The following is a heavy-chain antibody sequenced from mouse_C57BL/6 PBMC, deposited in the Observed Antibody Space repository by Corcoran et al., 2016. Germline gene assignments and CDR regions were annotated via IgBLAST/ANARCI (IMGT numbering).Heavy chain of an antibody. CDR1: GYTFTTYG. J-gene: IGHJ2*01. D-gene: IGHD3-2*02. V-gene: IGHV9-3*01. Sequence: QIQLVQSGPELKKPGETVKISCKASGYTFTTYGMSWVKQAPGKGLKWMGWINTYSGVPTYADDFKGRFVFSLETSASTAYLQINNLKNEDTATYFCARRDSSALYYFDYWGQGTTLTVSS. CDR2: INTYSGVP. CDR3: ARRDSSALYYFDY.